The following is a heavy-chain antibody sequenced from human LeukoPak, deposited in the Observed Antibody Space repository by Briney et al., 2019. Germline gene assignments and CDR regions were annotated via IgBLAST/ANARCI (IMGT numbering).Heavy chain of an antibody. J-gene: IGHJ5*02. V-gene: IGHV4-61*09. CDR2: IYTSGST. CDR1: GGSISSGGYY. Sequence: SETLSLTCTVSGGSISSGGYYWSWIRQPAGKGLEWIGHIYTSGSTNYNPSLKSRVTISVDTSKNQFSLKLSSVTATDTAVYYCARGGPYCSGGGCYSRTSNWFDPWGQGTLVTVSS. CDR3: ARGGPYCSGGGCYSRTSNWFDP. D-gene: IGHD2-15*01.